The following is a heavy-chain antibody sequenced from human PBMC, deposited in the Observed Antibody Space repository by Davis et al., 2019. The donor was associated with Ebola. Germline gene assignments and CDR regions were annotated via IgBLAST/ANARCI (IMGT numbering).Heavy chain of an antibody. V-gene: IGHV3-23*01. CDR3: AKDRHLGVLITRLVYYGMDV. D-gene: IGHD1-26*01. CDR1: GFTFTHYA. Sequence: GESLKISCATSGFTFTHYAMTWYRQAPGQGLQWVASVTASGGHTFYADSVRGRFTISRDNSRNTVSLQMIRLRPEDTAVYYCAKDRHLGVLITRLVYYGMDVWGHGTTVTVSS. J-gene: IGHJ6*02. CDR2: VTASGGHT.